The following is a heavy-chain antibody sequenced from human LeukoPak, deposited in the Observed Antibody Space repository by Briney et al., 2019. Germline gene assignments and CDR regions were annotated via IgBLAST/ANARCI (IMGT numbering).Heavy chain of an antibody. Sequence: SETLSLTCNVSGDSISNYYWTWIRQPPGKGLEWIGYIYYSGSTNYNPSLKSRVTISVDTSKNQFSLKLSSVTAADTAVYYCARGVTYYYDSSGYNLDYWGQGALVTVSS. D-gene: IGHD3-22*01. CDR2: IYYSGST. CDR3: ARGVTYYYDSSGYNLDY. CDR1: GDSISNYY. V-gene: IGHV4-59*01. J-gene: IGHJ4*02.